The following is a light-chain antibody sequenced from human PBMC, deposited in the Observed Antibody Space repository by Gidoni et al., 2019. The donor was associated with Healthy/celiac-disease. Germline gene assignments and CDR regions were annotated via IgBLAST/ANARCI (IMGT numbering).Light chain of an antibody. V-gene: IGKV3-15*01. CDR1: QSVSSN. J-gene: IGKJ4*01. Sequence: EIVLTQSPATLSVSPGERATLSCRASQSVSSNLAWYQQKPGQAPRLLIYGASTRATGIPARFSGSGYGTEFTLTLSSLQSEDFEVYYCQQPPLTFGGGTKVEIK. CDR2: GAS. CDR3: QQPPLT.